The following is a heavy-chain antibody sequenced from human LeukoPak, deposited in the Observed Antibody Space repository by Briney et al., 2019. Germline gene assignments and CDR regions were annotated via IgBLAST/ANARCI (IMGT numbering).Heavy chain of an antibody. V-gene: IGHV3-21*01. CDR2: ISSSSSYI. D-gene: IGHD4-17*01. CDR3: ARDLGNYGDYGRLWYFDL. CDR1: GFTFSSYS. J-gene: IGHJ2*01. Sequence: GGSLRLSCAASGFTFSSYSMNWVRQAPGKGLEWVSSISSSSSYIYYADSVKGRFTISRDNAKNSLYLQMNSLRAEDTAVYYCARDLGNYGDYGRLWYFDLWGRGTLVTVSS.